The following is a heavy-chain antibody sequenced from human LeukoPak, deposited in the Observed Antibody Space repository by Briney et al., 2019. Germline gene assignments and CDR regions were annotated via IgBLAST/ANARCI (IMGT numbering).Heavy chain of an antibody. Sequence: GRSLRLSCAASGLDFSNYGMHWVRQAPGKGLQWVSTIWFDGTNKYYADSVKGRFSVSRDNSRHILDLQMNSLRGDDSAVYYCAATRTGRDSYFFYYVDVWGKGTTVTVSS. D-gene: IGHD3-10*01. J-gene: IGHJ6*03. V-gene: IGHV3-33*01. CDR3: AATRTGRDSYFFYYVDV. CDR1: GLDFSNYG. CDR2: IWFDGTNK.